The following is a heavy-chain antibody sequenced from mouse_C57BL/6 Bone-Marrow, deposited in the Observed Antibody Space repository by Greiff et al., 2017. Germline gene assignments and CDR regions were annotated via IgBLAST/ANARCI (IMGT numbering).Heavy chain of an antibody. V-gene: IGHV1-81*01. CDR2: IYPRSGNT. D-gene: IGHD1-1*01. Sequence: VQLQQSGAELARPGASVKLSCKASGYTFTSYGLSWVKQRTGQGLEWIGEIYPRSGNTYYNEKFKGKATLTADKSSSTAYMELRSLTSEDSAVYFCAREGYYGNYAMDYWGQGTSVTVSS. CDR3: AREGYYGNYAMDY. J-gene: IGHJ4*01. CDR1: GYTFTSYG.